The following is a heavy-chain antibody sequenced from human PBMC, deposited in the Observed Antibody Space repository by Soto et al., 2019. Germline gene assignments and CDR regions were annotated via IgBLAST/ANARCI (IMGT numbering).Heavy chain of an antibody. CDR1: GFTFSSYA. V-gene: IGHV3-21*01. CDR3: VRERQFVRDYYYGLAV. D-gene: IGHD6-6*01. CDR2: ISHDASII. J-gene: IGHJ6*02. Sequence: PGGSLRLSCAASGFTFSSYAMNWVRQAPGKGLEWVSSISHDASIIYYANSVKGRFTVSKDNAKNSLFLRMNSLTAEDAAVYYCVRERQFVRDYYYGLAVWGQGTTVTVSS.